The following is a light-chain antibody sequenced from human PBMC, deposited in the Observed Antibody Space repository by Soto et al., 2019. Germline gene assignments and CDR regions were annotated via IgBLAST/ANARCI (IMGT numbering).Light chain of an antibody. CDR3: SSYTSGNTRV. V-gene: IGLV2-14*01. J-gene: IGLJ1*01. CDR1: SSDIGAFNY. CDR2: GVT. Sequence: QSVLTQPASVSGSPGQSITISCTGSSSDIGAFNYVAWYQQHPGKAPKLIIHGVTNRPSGVSSRFSGSKSDYTASLTISGLQAEDEADYYCSSYTSGNTRVFGTGTKVTVL.